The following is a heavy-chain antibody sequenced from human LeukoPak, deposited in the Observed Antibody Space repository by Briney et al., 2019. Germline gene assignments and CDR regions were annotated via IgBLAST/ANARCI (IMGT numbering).Heavy chain of an antibody. CDR2: INTNTGNP. D-gene: IGHD5-18*01. CDR3: ARGYSYGSPSEAYYFDY. J-gene: IGHJ4*02. CDR1: GYTFTSNA. V-gene: IGHV7-4-1*02. Sequence: GASVKVSCKASGYTFTSNAMNWVRQAPGQGLEWMGWINTNTGNPTYAQGFTGRFVFSLDTSVSTAYLQISSLKAEDTAVYSCARGYSYGSPSEAYYFDYWGQGTLVTVSS.